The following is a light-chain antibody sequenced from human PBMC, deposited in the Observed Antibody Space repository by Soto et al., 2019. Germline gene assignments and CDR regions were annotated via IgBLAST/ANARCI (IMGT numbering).Light chain of an antibody. CDR2: EVS. CDR1: SNDVGGYNY. Sequence: QSALTQPASVSGSPGQSITISCTGTSNDVGGYNYVSWYQQHLGKAPKLMIYEVSNRPSGISNRFSGSKSGNAASLTISGLQAEDEADYYCSSYTTSSTYVFGTGNKLTVL. CDR3: SSYTTSSTYV. V-gene: IGLV2-14*01. J-gene: IGLJ1*01.